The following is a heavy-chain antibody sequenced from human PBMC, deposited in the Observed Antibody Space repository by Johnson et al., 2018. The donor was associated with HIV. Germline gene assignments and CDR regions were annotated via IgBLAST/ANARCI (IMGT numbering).Heavy chain of an antibody. Sequence: VQLVESGGGLVQPGGSLRLSCAASGFTVSSNYMSWVRQAPGKGLEWVSVIYSGGSTYYADFVKGRFTISRDNSKNTLYLQMNSLRAEDTAVYYCASHYYDSSGYYFDAFDIWGQGTMVTVSS. CDR3: ASHYYDSSGYYFDAFDI. CDR1: GFTVSSNY. V-gene: IGHV3-66*04. J-gene: IGHJ3*02. D-gene: IGHD3-22*01. CDR2: IYSGGST.